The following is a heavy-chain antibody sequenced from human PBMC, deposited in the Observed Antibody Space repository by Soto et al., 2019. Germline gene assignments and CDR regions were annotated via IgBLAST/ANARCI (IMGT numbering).Heavy chain of an antibody. Sequence: ASVKVSCKASGYSLRGNYIHWVRQTPGQGLEWMGWINPNSSGTVYAQKFQGRVTMTRDTSLTTVYMQLNRLTSDDSAVYYCARDLIVDGPHNYDMDVWGQVTTGPVSS. V-gene: IGHV1-2*02. J-gene: IGHJ6*02. D-gene: IGHD3-22*01. CDR1: GYSLRGNY. CDR2: INPNSSGT. CDR3: ARDLIVDGPHNYDMDV.